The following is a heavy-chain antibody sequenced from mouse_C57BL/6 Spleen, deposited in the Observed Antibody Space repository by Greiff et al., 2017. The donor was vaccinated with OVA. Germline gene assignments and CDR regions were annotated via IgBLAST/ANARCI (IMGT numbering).Heavy chain of an antibody. J-gene: IGHJ1*03. Sequence: VKLQESGAELARPGASVKLSCKASGYTFTSYGISWVKQRTGQGLEWIGEIYPRSGNTYYNEKFKGKATLTADKSSSTAYMELRSLTSEDSAVYCGAREGTYYSNNWYFDVWGTGTTVTVSS. CDR1: GYTFTSYG. D-gene: IGHD2-5*01. V-gene: IGHV1-81*01. CDR3: AREGTYYSNNWYFDV. CDR2: IYPRSGNT.